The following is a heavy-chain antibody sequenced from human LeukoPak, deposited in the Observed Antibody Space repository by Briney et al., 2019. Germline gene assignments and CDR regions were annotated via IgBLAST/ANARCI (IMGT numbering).Heavy chain of an antibody. Sequence: SVKVSCKASGGTFSNYAISWVRQAPGQGLEWMGRIIPIIGITNYAQKFQGRVTITADKSTSTAYMELSSLSSEDTAMYYCARLNAAHGDTTLLSRYYYYGMDVWGQGTTVTVSS. V-gene: IGHV1-69*04. CDR3: ARLNAAHGDTTLLSRYYYYGMDV. J-gene: IGHJ6*02. CDR2: IIPIIGIT. D-gene: IGHD1-1*01. CDR1: GGTFSNYA.